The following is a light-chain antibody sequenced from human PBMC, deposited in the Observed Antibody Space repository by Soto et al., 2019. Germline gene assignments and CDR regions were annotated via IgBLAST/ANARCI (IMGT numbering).Light chain of an antibody. Sequence: QSALTQPASVSGSPRQSITISCTGTNSDVGFYDYVSWYQQYPGEAPKLMIYDVTKRPSGVSNRFSGSKSGNTASLTISGLQGEDEADYYCSSYTSSSTLVVFGGGTKLTVL. J-gene: IGLJ2*01. V-gene: IGLV2-14*01. CDR1: NSDVGFYDY. CDR3: SSYTSSSTLVV. CDR2: DVT.